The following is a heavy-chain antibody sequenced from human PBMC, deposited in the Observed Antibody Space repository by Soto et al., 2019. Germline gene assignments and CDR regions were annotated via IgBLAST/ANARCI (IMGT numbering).Heavy chain of an antibody. D-gene: IGHD3-3*01. CDR3: TRHRMEWPTYYYGMDV. V-gene: IGHV3-73*02. Sequence: EVQLVESGGGLVQPGGSLKLSCAASGFSFSGSAIHWVRQASGKGLEWVGRIRSKPHNYATSYAASVGGRFTISRDDSKNTAYLQMNRLKTEDTAVYSCTRHRMEWPTYYYGMDVWGQGTTVTVSS. CDR1: GFSFSGSA. CDR2: IRSKPHNYAT. J-gene: IGHJ6*01.